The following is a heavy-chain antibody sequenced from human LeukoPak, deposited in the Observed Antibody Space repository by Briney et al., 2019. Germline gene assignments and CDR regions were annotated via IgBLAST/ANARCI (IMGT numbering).Heavy chain of an antibody. D-gene: IGHD3-22*01. CDR3: ARTRRYYYDSSGYYEPFDY. CDR2: IYYSGST. J-gene: IGHJ4*02. CDR1: GGSTSSYY. Sequence: SETLSLTCTVSGGSTSSYYWGWFRQPPGKGLEWFGYIYYSGSTNYNPSLKSRVTISVDTSKNQFSLKLSSVTAADTAVYYCARTRRYYYDSSGYYEPFDYWGQGTLVTVSS. V-gene: IGHV4-59*13.